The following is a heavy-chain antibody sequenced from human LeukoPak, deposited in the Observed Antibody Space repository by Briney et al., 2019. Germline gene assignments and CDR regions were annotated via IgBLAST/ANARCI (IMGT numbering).Heavy chain of an antibody. Sequence: SETLSLTCTVSGGSISSSSHYWGWIRQPPGKGLEWIGSIYYSGSTYYNPSLKSRVTISVDTSKNQFSLKLSSVTAADTAVYYCARDKSSIAAAGTQFHFDYWGQGTLVTVSS. CDR3: ARDKSSIAAAGTQFHFDY. J-gene: IGHJ4*02. D-gene: IGHD6-13*01. CDR2: IYYSGST. V-gene: IGHV4-39*07. CDR1: GGSISSSSHY.